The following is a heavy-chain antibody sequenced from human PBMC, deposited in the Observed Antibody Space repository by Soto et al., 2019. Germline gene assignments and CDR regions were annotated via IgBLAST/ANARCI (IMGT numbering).Heavy chain of an antibody. CDR2: INHSGST. Sequence: QVQLQQWGAGLLKPSKTLSLTCAVYGGSFSPYFWSWIRQPPGKGLEWIGEINHSGSTNYNPSLTRRATLSVDTSKKQVSLKLTSVTAADTAVYYCARLASGWKYYYFDFWGRGTPVTVSS. D-gene: IGHD6-19*01. V-gene: IGHV4-34*01. CDR3: ARLASGWKYYYFDF. CDR1: GGSFSPYF. J-gene: IGHJ2*01.